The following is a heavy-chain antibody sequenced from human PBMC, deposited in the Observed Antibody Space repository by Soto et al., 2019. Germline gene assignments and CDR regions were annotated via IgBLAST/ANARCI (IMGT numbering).Heavy chain of an antibody. CDR2: ISAYNGNT. V-gene: IGHV1-18*01. CDR1: GYTFTSYG. D-gene: IGHD2-15*01. Sequence: QVQLVQSGAEVKKPGASVKVSCKASGYTFTSYGISWVRQAPGQGLEWMGWISAYNGNTNYAQKFQGRVTMTTDTSTSTAYMERSSLRSDDTAVYYCAGERYCSGGGCYSRWCDPWGQGTLVTVSS. J-gene: IGHJ5*02. CDR3: AGERYCSGGGCYSRWCDP.